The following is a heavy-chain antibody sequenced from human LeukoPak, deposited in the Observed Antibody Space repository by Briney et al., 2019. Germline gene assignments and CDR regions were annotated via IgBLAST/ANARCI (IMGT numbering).Heavy chain of an antibody. D-gene: IGHD3-10*01. V-gene: IGHV4-30-2*01. CDR2: IFHTGST. Sequence: PSQTLSLTCVVYGDSISSDAYSWSWIRQPPGKGLEWIGYIFHTGSTFYNPSLKSRVTISVDNSKNQFSLRLNSVTAADTAVYYCARELWFANAPGSWLDPWGQGTLVTVSS. CDR3: ARELWFANAPGSWLDP. J-gene: IGHJ5*02. CDR1: GDSISSDAYS.